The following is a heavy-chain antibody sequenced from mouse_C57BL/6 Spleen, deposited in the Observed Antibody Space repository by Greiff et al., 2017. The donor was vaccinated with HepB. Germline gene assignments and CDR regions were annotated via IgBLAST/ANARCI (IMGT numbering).Heavy chain of an antibody. CDR3: ARDYGSSYAMDH. CDR1: GYSFTGYY. J-gene: IGHJ4*01. D-gene: IGHD1-1*01. Sequence: EVQLHQSGPELVKPGASVKISCKASGYSFTGYYMNWVKQSPEKSLEWIGDINPSTGGTTYNQKFKAKATLTVDKSSSTAYMQLKSLTTEDSAVYSCARDYGSSYAMDHGGQGTSVTVSS. CDR2: INPSTGGT. V-gene: IGHV1-42*01.